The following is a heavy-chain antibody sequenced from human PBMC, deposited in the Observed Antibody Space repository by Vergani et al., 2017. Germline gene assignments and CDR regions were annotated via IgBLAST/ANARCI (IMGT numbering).Heavy chain of an antibody. CDR2: IKQDGSEK. CDR1: GFTFSSYW. Sequence: EVQLVESGGGLVQPGGSLRLSCAASGFTFSSYWMSWVRQAPGKGLEWVANIKQDGSEKYYVDSVKGRFTISRDNAKNSLYLQMNSLRAEDTAVYYCARDRDDIWDDYYYYYYMDVWGKGTTVTVSS. D-gene: IGHD3-9*01. J-gene: IGHJ6*03. V-gene: IGHV3-7*01. CDR3: ARDRDDIWDDYYYYYYMDV.